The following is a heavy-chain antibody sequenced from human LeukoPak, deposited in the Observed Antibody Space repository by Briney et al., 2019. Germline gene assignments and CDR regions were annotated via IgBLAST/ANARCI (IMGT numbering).Heavy chain of an antibody. CDR3: AKDRAYSSSPAYFQH. CDR2: ISGSGGTT. V-gene: IGHV3-23*01. CDR1: GFTFTTFA. D-gene: IGHD6-13*01. Sequence: PGGSLRLSCAASGFTFTTFALSWVRQAPGKGLEWVSSISGSGGTTYFADSVKGRFTISRDNSKNTLFLQMNSLRADGTAVYYCAKDRAYSSSPAYFQHWGQGTLVIVSS. J-gene: IGHJ1*01.